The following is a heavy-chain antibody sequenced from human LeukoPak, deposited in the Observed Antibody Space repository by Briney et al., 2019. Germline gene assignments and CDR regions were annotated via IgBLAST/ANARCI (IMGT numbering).Heavy chain of an antibody. J-gene: IGHJ4*02. V-gene: IGHV3-74*01. CDR2: INSDGSST. CDR1: GFTFSSYW. CDR3: AKEEEDFDY. Sequence: GGSLRLSCAASGFTFSSYWMHWVRQAPGKGLVWVSRINSDGSSTSYADSVKGRFTISRDNSKNTLYLQMNVLRVEDTAVYYCAKEEEDFDYWGQGTLVTVSS.